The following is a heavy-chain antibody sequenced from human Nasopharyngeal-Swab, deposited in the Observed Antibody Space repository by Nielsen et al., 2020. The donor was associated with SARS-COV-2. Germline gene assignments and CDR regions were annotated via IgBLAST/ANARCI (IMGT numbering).Heavy chain of an antibody. CDR3: ATYYYDSSGYLVVDY. J-gene: IGHJ4*02. D-gene: IGHD3-22*01. CDR2: MNPNSGNT. Sequence: ASVKVSCKASGYTFTSYDINWVRQATGQGLERMGWMNPNSGNTGYAQKFQGRVTMTRNTSISTAYMELSSLRSEDTAVYYCATYYYDSSGYLVVDYWGQGTLVTVSS. V-gene: IGHV1-8*01. CDR1: GYTFTSYD.